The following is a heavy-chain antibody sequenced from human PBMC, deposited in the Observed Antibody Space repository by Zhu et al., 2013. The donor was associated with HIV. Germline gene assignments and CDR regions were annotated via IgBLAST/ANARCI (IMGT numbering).Heavy chain of an antibody. CDR3: ARGRGGYYPDHRGYFDY. J-gene: IGHJ4*02. CDR2: IIPIFGTA. CDR1: GGTFSSYA. Sequence: QVQLVQSGAEVKKPGSSVKVSCKASGGTFSSYAISWVRQAPGQGLEWMGGIIPIFGTANYAQKFQGRVTITADESTSTAYMELSSLRSEDTAVYYCARGRGGYYPDHRGYFDYWGQGTLVTVSS. D-gene: IGHD3-22*01. V-gene: IGHV1-69*12.